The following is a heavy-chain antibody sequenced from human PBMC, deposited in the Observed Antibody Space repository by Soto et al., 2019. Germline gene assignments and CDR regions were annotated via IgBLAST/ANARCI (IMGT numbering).Heavy chain of an antibody. J-gene: IGHJ6*02. CDR3: ARPQGGYYEMLTGYQNYYGMDV. V-gene: IGHV4-59*08. CDR1: GGSLTSYY. CDR2: VYYSGTT. D-gene: IGHD3-9*01. Sequence: SETLSLTCTVSGGSLTSYYWTWIRPPPGKGLEWIGCVYYSGTTYYNPSLKSRISMSAHMCKNQFSLRLTSVTPADTAVYFCARPQGGYYEMLTGYQNYYGMDVWGQGTTVTGSS.